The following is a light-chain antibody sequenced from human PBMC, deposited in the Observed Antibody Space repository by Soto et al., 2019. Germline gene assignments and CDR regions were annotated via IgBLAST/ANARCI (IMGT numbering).Light chain of an antibody. J-gene: IGKJ4*01. CDR2: DAS. CDR1: QSVRSW. V-gene: IGKV1-5*01. CDR3: QQYDNYPLT. Sequence: DIQLTHSPSFLSASVGDIVTITCRASQSVRSWLAWYQLKPGRAPKFLIYDASSLESGVPSRFSGSGSGTEFTLTISNLQPDDFATYYCQQYDNYPLTLGGGTKVDIK.